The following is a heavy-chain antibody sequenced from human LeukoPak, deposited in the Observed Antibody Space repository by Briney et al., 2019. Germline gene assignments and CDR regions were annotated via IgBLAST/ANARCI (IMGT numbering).Heavy chain of an antibody. CDR2: INPNSGGT. V-gene: IGHV1-2*02. D-gene: IGHD5-12*01. CDR1: GGTFSSYA. CDR3: ARENSGYDAFDI. Sequence: ASVKVSCKASGGTFSSYAISWVRQAPGQGLEWMGWINPNSGGTNYAQKFQGRVTMTRDTSISTAYMELSRLRSDDTAVYYCARENSGYDAFDIWGQGTMVTVSS. J-gene: IGHJ3*02.